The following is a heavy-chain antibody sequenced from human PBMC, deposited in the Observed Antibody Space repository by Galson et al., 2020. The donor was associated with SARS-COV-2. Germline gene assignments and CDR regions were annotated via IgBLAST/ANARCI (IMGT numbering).Heavy chain of an antibody. V-gene: IGHV3-23*01. CDR1: GFTFSSYA. CDR2: ISGSGGST. Sequence: GESLKISCAASGFTFSSYAMSWVRQAPGKGLEWVSAISGSGGSTYYADSVKGRFTISRDNSKNTLYLQMNSLRAEDTAVYYCASFERITIFGVVIEPVDVWGKGTTVTVSS. CDR3: ASFERITIFGVVIEPVDV. J-gene: IGHJ6*04. D-gene: IGHD3-3*01.